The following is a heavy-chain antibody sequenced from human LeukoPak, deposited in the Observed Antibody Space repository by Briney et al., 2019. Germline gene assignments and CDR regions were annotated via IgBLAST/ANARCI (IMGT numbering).Heavy chain of an antibody. J-gene: IGHJ5*02. CDR2: INPNSGGT. CDR3: ARSSTSSEDAIWFGESSNWFDP. V-gene: IGHV1-2*02. Sequence: ASVTVSCTASGYTFTGYYMHWVRQAPGQGLEWMGWINPNSGGTNYAQKFQGRVTMTRDTSISTAYMELSRLRSDDTAVYYCARSSTSSEDAIWFGESSNWFDPWGQGTLVTVSS. D-gene: IGHD3-10*01. CDR1: GYTFTGYY.